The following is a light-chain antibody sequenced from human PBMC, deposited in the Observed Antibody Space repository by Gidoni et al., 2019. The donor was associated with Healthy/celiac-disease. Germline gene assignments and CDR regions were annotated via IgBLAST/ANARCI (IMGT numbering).Light chain of an antibody. CDR2: QDS. Sequence: SYELTQPPSGSVSPGQTASITCAGDKLGDKYACWYKQKPGQSPVLVIYQDSKRPSGIPERFSGSNSGNTATLTISGTQAMDEADYYCQAWDSSIFVVFGGGTKLTVL. CDR1: KLGDKY. V-gene: IGLV3-1*01. CDR3: QAWDSSIFVV. J-gene: IGLJ2*01.